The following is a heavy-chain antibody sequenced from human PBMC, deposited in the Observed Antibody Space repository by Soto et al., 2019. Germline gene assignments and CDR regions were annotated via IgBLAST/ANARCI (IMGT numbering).Heavy chain of an antibody. Sequence: DVQLSESGGGLVQPGGSLRLTCAASGFSFNSHAMTWVRQAPGRGLEWVAAINSGVDAFYADSVKGRFTISRDNSKDTLYRQMNSLGVEDTALYYCAKVLSLRTSGKYYKPFFHGMDVWGLGTTVTVSS. CDR1: GFSFNSHA. CDR2: INSGVDA. CDR3: AKVLSLRTSGKYYKPFFHGMDV. V-gene: IGHV3-23*01. J-gene: IGHJ6*02. D-gene: IGHD3-10*01.